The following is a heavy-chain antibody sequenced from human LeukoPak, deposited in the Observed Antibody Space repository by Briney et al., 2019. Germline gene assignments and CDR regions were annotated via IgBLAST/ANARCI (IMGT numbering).Heavy chain of an antibody. Sequence: GGSLRLSCAASGFTFSSYAMSWVRQAPGKGLEWVSAISGSGGCTYFADSVRGRFTISRDNSKNTLYLQMNSLRAEDTAVYYCTTASVYQLPRFNYYYYYYMDVWGKGTTVTVSS. V-gene: IGHV3-23*01. CDR1: GFTFSSYA. CDR2: ISGSGGCT. CDR3: TTASVYQLPRFNYYYYYYMDV. D-gene: IGHD2-2*01. J-gene: IGHJ6*03.